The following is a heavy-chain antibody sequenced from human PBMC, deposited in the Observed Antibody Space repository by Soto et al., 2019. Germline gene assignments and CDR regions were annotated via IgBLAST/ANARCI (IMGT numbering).Heavy chain of an antibody. CDR1: GGSISSGGYY. J-gene: IGHJ6*02. Sequence: QVQLQESGPGLVKPSQTLSLTCTVSGGSISSGGYYWSWIRQHPGKGLEWIGYIYYSGSTYYNPSLKSXXTXSXXTSKNQFSLKLSSVTAADTAVYYCARGSPYSGMDVWGQGTTVTVSS. V-gene: IGHV4-31*03. CDR2: IYYSGST. CDR3: ARGSPYSGMDV.